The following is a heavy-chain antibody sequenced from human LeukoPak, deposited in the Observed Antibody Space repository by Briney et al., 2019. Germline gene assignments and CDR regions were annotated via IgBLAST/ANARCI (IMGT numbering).Heavy chain of an antibody. D-gene: IGHD2-15*01. Sequence: SQTLSLTCTVSGGSISSVNYYWDWIRQPPGKGLEWIGSIYYSGSTYYNPSLKSRVTISVDTSKNQFSLKLSSVTAADTAVYYCARQDAPAYCSGGSCERPYYYYGMDVWGQGTTVTVSS. J-gene: IGHJ6*02. CDR3: ARQDAPAYCSGGSCERPYYYYGMDV. V-gene: IGHV4-39*01. CDR2: IYYSGST. CDR1: GGSISSVNYY.